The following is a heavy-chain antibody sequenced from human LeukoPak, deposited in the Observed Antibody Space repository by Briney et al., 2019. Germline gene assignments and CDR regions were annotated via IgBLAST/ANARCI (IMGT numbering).Heavy chain of an antibody. CDR3: ARDPGGIAARPGMPKDYYYGMDV. CDR1: GGTFSSYA. Sequence: ASVKVSCKASGGTFSSYAISWVRQAPGQGLEWMGGIIPIFGTANYAQKFQGRVTITADESTSTAYMELSSLRSEDTAVYYCARDPGGIAARPGMPKDYYYGMDVWGQGTTVTVSS. CDR2: IIPIFGTA. D-gene: IGHD6-6*01. V-gene: IGHV1-69*13. J-gene: IGHJ6*02.